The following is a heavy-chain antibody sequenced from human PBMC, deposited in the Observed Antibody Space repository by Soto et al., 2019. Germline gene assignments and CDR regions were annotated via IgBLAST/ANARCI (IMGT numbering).Heavy chain of an antibody. CDR3: ARDQLDRLKAPETRYFDC. CDR2: IWYDGSRK. J-gene: IGHJ4*02. D-gene: IGHD3-3*01. Sequence: PGGSLRLSCAGSGFTFSSYGMHWVRQAPGKGLEWVAVIWYDGSRKFYADSVKGRFTISRDNSKNTLFLQMDSLRADDTAVYYCARDQLDRLKAPETRYFDCWGQGTLVTVSS. V-gene: IGHV3-33*01. CDR1: GFTFSSYG.